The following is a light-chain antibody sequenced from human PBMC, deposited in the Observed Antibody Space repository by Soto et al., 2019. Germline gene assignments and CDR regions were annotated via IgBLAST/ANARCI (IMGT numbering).Light chain of an antibody. CDR2: DAS. V-gene: IGKV3-11*01. J-gene: IGKJ3*01. CDR1: QSVSSY. CDR3: QQRSNWPPRVT. Sequence: DIVFTQSPATQSLSPGERATLSCRASQSVSSYLAWYQQKPGQAPRLLIYDASNRATGIPARFSGSGSGTDFTLTISSLEPEDFAVYYCQQRSNWPPRVTFGPGTKAD.